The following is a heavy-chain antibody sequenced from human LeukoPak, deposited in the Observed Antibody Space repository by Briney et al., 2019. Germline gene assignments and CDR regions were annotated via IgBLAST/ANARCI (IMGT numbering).Heavy chain of an antibody. CDR1: GFTFDDYA. Sequence: GGSLRLSCAASGFTFDDYAMHWVRQVSGKGLDWVAGTSWNSGIIVYADSVKGRFTISRDSAKNSLYLQMNSLRPEDTALYYCAKVAAYSSGWYDSWGQGTLVTVSS. CDR2: TSWNSGII. D-gene: IGHD6-19*01. CDR3: AKVAAYSSGWYDS. J-gene: IGHJ5*01. V-gene: IGHV3-9*01.